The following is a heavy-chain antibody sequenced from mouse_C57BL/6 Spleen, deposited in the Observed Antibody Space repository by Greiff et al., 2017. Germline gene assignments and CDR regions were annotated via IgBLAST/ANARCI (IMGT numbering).Heavy chain of an antibody. CDR1: GYSITSGYY. CDR2: ISYDGSN. D-gene: IGHD2-12*01. Sequence: ESGPGLVKPSQSLSLTCSVTGYSITSGYYWNWIRQFPGNKLEWMGYISYDGSNNYNPSLKNRISITRDTSKNQFFLKLNSVTTEDTATYYSARDLLYPYYFDYWGQGTTLTVSS. J-gene: IGHJ2*01. V-gene: IGHV3-6*01. CDR3: ARDLLYPYYFDY.